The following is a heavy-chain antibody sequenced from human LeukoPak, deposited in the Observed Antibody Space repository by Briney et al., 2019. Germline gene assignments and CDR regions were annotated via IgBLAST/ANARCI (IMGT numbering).Heavy chain of an antibody. Sequence: GGSLRLSCAASGFTFSSYWMSWVRQAPGEGLEWVANIKQDGSEKYYVDSVKGRFTISSDNAKNSLYLQMNSLRAEDTAVYYCARDLGYYGSGSYSSYYYYYGMDVWGQGTTVTVSS. D-gene: IGHD3-10*01. CDR3: ARDLGYYGSGSYSSYYYYYGMDV. V-gene: IGHV3-7*01. CDR2: IKQDGSEK. CDR1: GFTFSSYW. J-gene: IGHJ6*02.